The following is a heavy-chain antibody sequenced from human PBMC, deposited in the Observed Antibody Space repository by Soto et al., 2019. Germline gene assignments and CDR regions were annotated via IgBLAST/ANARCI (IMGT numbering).Heavy chain of an antibody. CDR2: INAGNGNT. D-gene: IGHD6-19*01. V-gene: IGHV1-3*01. J-gene: IGHJ5*02. CDR1: GYTFTSYA. CDR3: ARARVIAMAGYNTWFDP. Sequence: ASVKVSCKASGYTFTSYAMHWVRQAPGQRLEWMGWINAGNGNTKYSQKFQGRVTITRDTSASTAYMELSSLRSEDTAVYYCARARVIAMAGYNTWFDPWGQGTLVTVSS.